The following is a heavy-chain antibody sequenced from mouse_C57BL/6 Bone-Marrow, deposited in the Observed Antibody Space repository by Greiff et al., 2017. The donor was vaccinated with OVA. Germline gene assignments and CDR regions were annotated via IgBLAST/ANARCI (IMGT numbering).Heavy chain of an antibody. V-gene: IGHV1-42*01. Sequence: VQLKQSGPELVKPGASVKISCKASGYSFTGYYMNWVKQSPETSLEWIGEINPSTGGTTYNQKFKAKATLTVDKSSSTAYMQLKSLTSEDSAVYNGARVDYYGSSLDDWGKGTTRTVSS. CDR1: GYSFTGYY. CDR3: ARVDYYGSSLDD. J-gene: IGHJ2*01. D-gene: IGHD1-1*01. CDR2: INPSTGGT.